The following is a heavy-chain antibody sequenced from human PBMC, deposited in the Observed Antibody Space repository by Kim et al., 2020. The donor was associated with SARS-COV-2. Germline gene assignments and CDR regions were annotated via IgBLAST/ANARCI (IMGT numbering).Heavy chain of an antibody. CDR2: IYHTGST. V-gene: IGHV4-4*02. CDR3: ARALGARGMDV. D-gene: IGHD6-6*01. J-gene: IGHJ6*02. Sequence: LRETLSLTCAISGASISSSNWWSWVRQPPGKGLEWIGEIYHTGSTNYNPSLKSRVTISVDKSKNQFSLKLSSVTAADTAVYYCARALGARGMDVWGQGTTVTVSS. CDR1: GASISSSNW.